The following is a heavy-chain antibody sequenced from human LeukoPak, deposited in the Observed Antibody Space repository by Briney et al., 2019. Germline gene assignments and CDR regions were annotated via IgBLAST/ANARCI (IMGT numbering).Heavy chain of an antibody. V-gene: IGHV3-7*01. J-gene: IGHJ4*02. CDR1: GFTFATYR. CDR2: INEDGNEI. CDR3: AKDLRSSADSKMGAADY. D-gene: IGHD1-26*01. Sequence: PGGSLRLSCAASGFTFATYRMNWVRQAPEKGLEWVAYINEDGNEIYYVDSVKGRFTISRDSSKNTLYLQMNSLRAEDAAVYYCAKDLRSSADSKMGAADYWGQGTLVTVSS.